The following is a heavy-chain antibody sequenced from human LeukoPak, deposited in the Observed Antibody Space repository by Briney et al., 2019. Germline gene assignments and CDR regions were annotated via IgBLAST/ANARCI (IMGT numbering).Heavy chain of an antibody. V-gene: IGHV3-23*01. CDR3: ARACKDRSLAGKKEFFQH. J-gene: IGHJ1*01. CDR2: ISGSGGST. Sequence: PGGSLRLSCEASGFTFSRFTLNWIREAPGKGLEWVSAISGSGGSTYYADSVKGRFTISRDNSKNTLYLQMNSLRAEDTAVYYCARACKDRSLAGKKEFFQHWGQGTLVTVSS. D-gene: IGHD6-19*01. CDR1: GFTFSRFT.